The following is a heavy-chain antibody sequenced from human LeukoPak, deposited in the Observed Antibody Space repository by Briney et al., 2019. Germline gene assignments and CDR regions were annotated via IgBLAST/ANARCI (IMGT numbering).Heavy chain of an antibody. V-gene: IGHV3-23*01. CDR1: GFTFSSYA. CDR2: ISGSGGST. CDR3: AKDRGSSWHNDAFDI. D-gene: IGHD6-13*01. Sequence: GGSLRLSCAASGFTFSSYAMSWVCQAPGKGLEWVSAISGSGGSTYYADSVKGRFTISRDNSKNTLYLQMNSLRAEDTAVYYCAKDRGSSWHNDAFDIWGQGTMVTVSS. J-gene: IGHJ3*02.